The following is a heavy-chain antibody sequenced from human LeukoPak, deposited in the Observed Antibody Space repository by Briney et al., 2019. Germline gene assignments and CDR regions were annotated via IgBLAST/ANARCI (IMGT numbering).Heavy chain of an antibody. Sequence: PSQTLSLTCTVSGDSISSGAYYWSWIRQPPGKGLEWIGYIYYSGSTNYNPSLKSRVTISVDTSKNQFSLKLSSVTAADTAVYYCARGAVRGVITPWGQGTLVTVSS. V-gene: IGHV4-61*08. J-gene: IGHJ5*02. CDR2: IYYSGST. D-gene: IGHD3-10*01. CDR1: GDSISSGAYY. CDR3: ARGAVRGVITP.